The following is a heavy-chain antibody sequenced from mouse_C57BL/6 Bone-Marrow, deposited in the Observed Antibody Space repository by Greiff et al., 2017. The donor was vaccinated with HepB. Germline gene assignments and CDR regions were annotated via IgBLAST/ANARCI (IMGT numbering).Heavy chain of an antibody. V-gene: IGHV1-9*01. CDR2: ILTGSGST. J-gene: IGHJ2*01. Sequence: VQLQQSGAELMKPGASVKLSCKATGYTFTGYWIEWVKQRPGHGLEWIGEILTGSGSTNYNEKFKGKATFTADTSANTAYMQLSSLTTEDSAIYYCARRGNWGHFDYWGQGTTLTVSS. CDR3: ARRGNWGHFDY. CDR1: GYTFTGYW. D-gene: IGHD4-1*01.